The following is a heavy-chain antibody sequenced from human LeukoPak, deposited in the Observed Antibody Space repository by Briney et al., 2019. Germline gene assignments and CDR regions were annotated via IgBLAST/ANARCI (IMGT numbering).Heavy chain of an antibody. J-gene: IGHJ4*02. D-gene: IGHD3-16*01. Sequence: GGSLRLSCAASGFTFSSYWMHWVRQVPGKGLEWVSAISGSGANTYYADSVKGRFTISRDNSKTTLYLQMNSLRAEDTALYYCAKTTRYATSPIDYWGQGTLVSVSS. CDR2: ISGSGANT. V-gene: IGHV3-23*01. CDR1: GFTFSSYW. CDR3: AKTTRYATSPIDY.